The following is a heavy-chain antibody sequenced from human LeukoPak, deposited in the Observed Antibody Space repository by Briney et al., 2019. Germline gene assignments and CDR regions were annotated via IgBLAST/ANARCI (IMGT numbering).Heavy chain of an antibody. CDR2: IHTNTGNP. Sequence: ASVKVSCKASGYTFTTYAMSWVRQAPGQGLEWMGWIHTNTGNPTYAQGFTGRFVFSLDTSVSTAYLQVSSLKPEDTAVYYCARPGGSCSDTRCYPHYWGQGTLVTVSS. V-gene: IGHV7-4-1*02. CDR1: GYTFTTYA. CDR3: ARPGGSCSDTRCYPHY. J-gene: IGHJ4*02. D-gene: IGHD2-2*01.